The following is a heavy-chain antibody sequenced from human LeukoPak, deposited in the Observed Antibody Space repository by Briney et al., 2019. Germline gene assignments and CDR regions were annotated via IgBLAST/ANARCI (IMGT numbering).Heavy chain of an antibody. CDR2: IYTSGST. D-gene: IGHD6-13*01. V-gene: IGHV4-4*07. CDR1: GGSISSYY. Sequence: SSETLSLTCTVSGGSISSYYWSWIRQPAGKGPEWIGRIYTSGSTNYNPSLKSRVTMSVDTSKKQFSLKLSSVTAADTAVYYCARERGSSDGNAFDIWGQGTMVTVSS. J-gene: IGHJ3*02. CDR3: ARERGSSDGNAFDI.